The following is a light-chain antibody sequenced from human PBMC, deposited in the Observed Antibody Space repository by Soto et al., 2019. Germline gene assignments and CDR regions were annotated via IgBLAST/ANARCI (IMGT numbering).Light chain of an antibody. J-gene: IGLJ1*01. CDR3: CSYAGSTTQTYV. CDR2: EVS. V-gene: IGLV2-23*02. Sequence: QSVLTQPASVSGSPGQSITISCTGTHSGVGSYNLVSWYQQHPGKAPKVIIYEVSERPSGVSDRFSGSKSGNTASLMISGLQAEDEADYYCCSYAGSTTQTYVFGSGTKVTVL. CDR1: HSGVGSYNL.